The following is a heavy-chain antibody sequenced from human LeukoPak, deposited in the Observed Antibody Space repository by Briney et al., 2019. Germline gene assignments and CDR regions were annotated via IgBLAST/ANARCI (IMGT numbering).Heavy chain of an antibody. CDR3: TREGAAYGSGSYYFDY. Sequence: GGSLRLSCTASRFTFGDYAMSWVRQAPGKGLEWVGFIRSKAYGGTTEYAASVKGRFTISRDDSKSIAYLQMNSLKTEDTAVYYCTREGAAYGSGSYYFDYWGQGTLVTVSS. V-gene: IGHV3-49*04. CDR2: IRSKAYGGTT. D-gene: IGHD3-10*01. J-gene: IGHJ4*02. CDR1: RFTFGDYA.